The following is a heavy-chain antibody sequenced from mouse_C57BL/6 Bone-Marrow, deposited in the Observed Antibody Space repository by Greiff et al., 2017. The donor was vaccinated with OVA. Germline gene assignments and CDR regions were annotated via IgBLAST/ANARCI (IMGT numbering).Heavy chain of an antibody. V-gene: IGHV5-16*01. Sequence: DVKLVESEGGLVQPGSSMKLSCTASGFTFSDYYMAWVRQVPEKGLEWVANINHDGSSTYYLDSLKSRFIISRDNAKNILYLQMSSLKSEDTATYYCARGGDSKNYFDYWGQGTTLTVSS. CDR1: GFTFSDYY. J-gene: IGHJ2*01. CDR3: ARGGDSKNYFDY. D-gene: IGHD2-5*01. CDR2: INHDGSST.